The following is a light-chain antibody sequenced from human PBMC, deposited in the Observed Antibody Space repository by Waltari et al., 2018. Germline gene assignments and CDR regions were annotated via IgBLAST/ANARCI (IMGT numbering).Light chain of an antibody. V-gene: IGLV2-14*01. CDR1: SSDVGFYNY. CDR3: NSYAGSSSWV. Sequence: QSALTQPASVSGSPGQSITISCTGTSSDVGFYNYVPWYQQHPGKAPKLMIYDVSERPSGVSNRCSGSKSGNTASLTISGLQAEDEADYYCNSYAGSSSWVFGGGTKLTVL. CDR2: DVS. J-gene: IGLJ3*02.